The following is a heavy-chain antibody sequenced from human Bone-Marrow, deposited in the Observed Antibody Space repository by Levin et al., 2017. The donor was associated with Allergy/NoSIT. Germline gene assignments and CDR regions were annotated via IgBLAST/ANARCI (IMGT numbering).Heavy chain of an antibody. Sequence: GESLKISCTDSRFTFNTYAMSWVRQAPGKGLEWVSAISGGAGRTHYADSVKGRFTISRDNSKNTLYLELSSLRAEDTAVYYCASFAVGSLYYGLDVWGQGTTVTVSS. CDR3: ASFAVGSLYYGLDV. CDR1: RFTFNTYA. D-gene: IGHD3-10*01. V-gene: IGHV3-23*01. J-gene: IGHJ6*02. CDR2: ISGGAGRT.